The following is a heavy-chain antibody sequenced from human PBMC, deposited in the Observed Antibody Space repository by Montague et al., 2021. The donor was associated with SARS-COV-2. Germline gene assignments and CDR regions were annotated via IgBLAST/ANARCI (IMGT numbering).Heavy chain of an antibody. D-gene: IGHD3-10*01. CDR2: IYYSGST. CDR3: AGGLPTVRGVSRWFGP. J-gene: IGHJ5*02. CDR1: GGSISSYY. Sequence: SETLSLTCTVSGGSISSYYWSWIRQPPGKGLEWIGYIYYSGSTNYNPSLKSRVTISVDTSKNQFSLKLSSVTAADTAVYYWAGGLPTVRGVSRWFGPWGQGTLVTVSS. V-gene: IGHV4-59*01.